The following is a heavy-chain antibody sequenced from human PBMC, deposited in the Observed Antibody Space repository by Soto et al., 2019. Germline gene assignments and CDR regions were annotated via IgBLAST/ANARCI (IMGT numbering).Heavy chain of an antibody. J-gene: IGHJ4*02. D-gene: IGHD3-22*01. CDR1: GFTFSSYE. CDR2: ISTSGNTI. Sequence: GVLRLSCAASGFTFSSYEMNWVRQAPGEGLEWVSYISTSGNTIHYADSVKGRFTISRDNAKNSLYLQMNSLRAEDTAVYYCTRDIDYYDSSGYQDYWGQGTLVTVSS. CDR3: TRDIDYYDSSGYQDY. V-gene: IGHV3-48*03.